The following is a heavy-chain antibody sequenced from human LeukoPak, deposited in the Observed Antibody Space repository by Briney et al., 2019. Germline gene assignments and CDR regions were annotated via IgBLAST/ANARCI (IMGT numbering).Heavy chain of an antibody. CDR1: GFTFSSYS. CDR3: AKNEGYYDSSGYSRIWYFDY. Sequence: GGSLRLSCAASGFTFSSYSTNWVRQAPGKGLEWVSYISSSSSTIYYADSVKGRFTISRDNAKNSLYLQMNSLRAEDTAVYYCAKNEGYYDSSGYSRIWYFDYWGQGTLVTVSS. CDR2: ISSSSSTI. V-gene: IGHV3-48*01. J-gene: IGHJ4*02. D-gene: IGHD3-22*01.